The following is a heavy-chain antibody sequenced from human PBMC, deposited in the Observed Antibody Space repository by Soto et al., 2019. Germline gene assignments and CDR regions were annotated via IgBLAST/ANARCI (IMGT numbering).Heavy chain of an antibody. V-gene: IGHV4-39*01. CDR1: GGSISSSSYY. CDR2: IYYSGST. Sequence: SETLSLTCTVSGGSISSSSYYWGWIRQPPGKGLEWIGSIYYSGSTYYNPSLKSRVTISVDTSKNQFSLKLSSVTAADTAVYYCARGRNYYGSGIYYMDVWGKGTTVTVSS. D-gene: IGHD3-10*01. CDR3: ARGRNYYGSGIYYMDV. J-gene: IGHJ6*03.